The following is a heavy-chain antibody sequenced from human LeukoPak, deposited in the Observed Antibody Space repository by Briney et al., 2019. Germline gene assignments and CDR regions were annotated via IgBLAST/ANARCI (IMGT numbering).Heavy chain of an antibody. CDR2: INHSGST. D-gene: IGHD6-13*01. J-gene: IGHJ5*02. CDR3: ARGLPGIAAAGINWFDP. CDR1: GGSFSGYY. Sequence: SETLSLTCAVYGGSFSGYYWSWIRQPPGKGLEWIGEINHSGSTNYNPSLKNRVIISVDTSKNQFSLKLSSVTAADTAVYYCARGLPGIAAAGINWFDPWGQGTLVTVFS. V-gene: IGHV4-34*01.